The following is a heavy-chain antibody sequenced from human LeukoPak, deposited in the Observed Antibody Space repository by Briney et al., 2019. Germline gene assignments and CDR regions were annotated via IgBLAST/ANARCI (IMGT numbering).Heavy chain of an antibody. D-gene: IGHD3-22*01. CDR2: INHSGST. Sequence: PSETLSLTCAVYGGSFSGYYWSWIRQPPGKGLEWIGGINHSGSTNYNPSLKSRVTISVDTSKNQFSLKLSSVTAADTAVYYCARDTQHYYDSSGYYSLWGQGTLVTVSP. CDR3: ARDTQHYYDSSGYYSL. J-gene: IGHJ4*02. CDR1: GGSFSGYY. V-gene: IGHV4-34*01.